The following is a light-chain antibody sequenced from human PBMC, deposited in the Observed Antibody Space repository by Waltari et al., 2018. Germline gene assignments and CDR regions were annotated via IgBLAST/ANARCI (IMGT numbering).Light chain of an antibody. CDR2: GAS. CDR1: QSVSRA. CDR3: QHYLRLPVT. V-gene: IGKV3-20*01. J-gene: IGKJ1*01. Sequence: EIVLTQSPGTLSLSLGESATVSCRASQSVSRALAWYQQKPGQAPRLLIYGASTRATGIPHRVSGSGSGTDFSLTSSSLEPDDFAVYYCQHYLRLPVTFGQGTTVEI.